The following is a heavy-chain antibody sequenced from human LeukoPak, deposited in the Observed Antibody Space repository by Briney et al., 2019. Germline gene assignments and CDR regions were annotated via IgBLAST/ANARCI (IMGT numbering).Heavy chain of an antibody. Sequence: GGSLRLSCAASGYTFSSYAMHRVRQAPGKGLEWVAVISSDGSNKYYADSVKGRFTISRDNSKNTLYLQMNSLRAEDTAVYYCARVMYDSSGYLFDYWGQGTLVTVSS. CDR2: ISSDGSNK. V-gene: IGHV3-30-3*01. CDR1: GYTFSSYA. D-gene: IGHD3-22*01. J-gene: IGHJ4*02. CDR3: ARVMYDSSGYLFDY.